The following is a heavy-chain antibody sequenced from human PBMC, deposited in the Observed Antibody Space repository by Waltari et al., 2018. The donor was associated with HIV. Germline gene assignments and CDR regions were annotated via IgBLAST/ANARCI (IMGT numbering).Heavy chain of an antibody. CDR2: ISSSSTTI. J-gene: IGHJ4*02. D-gene: IGHD6-6*01. CDR3: ARERFGSSYFGY. V-gene: IGHV3-48*04. CDR1: GFTFSSYA. Sequence: EVQLVESGGGLVQPGGSLRLSCAASGFTFSSYAMNWVRQAPGKGLEWVSYISSSSTTINCADSVKGRFTISRDNAKNSLYLQMSSLRAEDTAVYFCARERFGSSYFGYWGQGTLVTVSS.